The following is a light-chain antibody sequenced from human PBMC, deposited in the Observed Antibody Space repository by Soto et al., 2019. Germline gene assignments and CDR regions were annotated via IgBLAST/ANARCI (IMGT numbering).Light chain of an antibody. CDR1: SSDVGDYNY. V-gene: IGLV2-14*03. Sequence: QSALTQPASVSGSPGQSITISCTGTSSDVGDYNYVSWYQQHPGKAPKLIIYEVSNRPSGVSNRFSGSKSGNTASLTISGLQADDEAVYYCSSYTISATYVFGTGTKLTVL. J-gene: IGLJ1*01. CDR2: EVS. CDR3: SSYTISATYV.